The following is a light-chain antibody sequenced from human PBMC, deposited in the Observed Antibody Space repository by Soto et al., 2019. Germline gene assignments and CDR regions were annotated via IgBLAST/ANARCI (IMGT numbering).Light chain of an antibody. J-gene: IGKJ1*01. V-gene: IGKV3-20*01. CDR1: QSVSSSY. Sequence: LAQSPCALCLAPGERATLSCRASQSVSSSYLAWYQQKPGQAPRLLIYGASSRATRIPDSFSGSGSGTDFTLAISILEPEDSAVYYWRHYGRSPRTFGQGTKVEIK. CDR2: GAS. CDR3: RHYGRSPRT.